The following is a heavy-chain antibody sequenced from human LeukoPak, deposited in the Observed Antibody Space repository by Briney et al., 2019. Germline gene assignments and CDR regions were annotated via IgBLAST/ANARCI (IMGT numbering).Heavy chain of an antibody. Sequence: PSETLSLTCTVSGGSINDYYWSWIRQSPGKGLEWIGYISYSGSTYYTPSLKSRVSIAVDTSKLQFSLNLRSVTAADTAFYYRARHARDLLWFGEPNSMDVWGQGTTVTVSS. CDR1: GGSINDYY. D-gene: IGHD3-10*01. J-gene: IGHJ6*02. CDR2: ISYSGST. V-gene: IGHV4-59*08. CDR3: ARHARDLLWFGEPNSMDV.